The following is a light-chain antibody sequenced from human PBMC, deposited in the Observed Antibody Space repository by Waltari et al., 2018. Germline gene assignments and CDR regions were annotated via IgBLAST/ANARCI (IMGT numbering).Light chain of an antibody. Sequence: QFLLTQPPSVSAAPGQKVTISCSGNNSNIGKKYVPGYQQFPGTVPKLIIYENYKRPSGIPDRFSGSKSGTSATLGITGLQPGDEADYYCATWDLSVHTEMFGGGTKLTVL. CDR2: ENY. CDR3: ATWDLSVHTEM. V-gene: IGLV1-51*02. CDR1: NSNIGKKY. J-gene: IGLJ3*02.